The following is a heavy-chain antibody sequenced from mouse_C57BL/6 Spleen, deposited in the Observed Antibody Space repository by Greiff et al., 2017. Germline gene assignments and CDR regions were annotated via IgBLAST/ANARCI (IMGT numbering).Heavy chain of an antibody. D-gene: IGHD1-1*01. V-gene: IGHV5-17*01. Sequence: EVQLVESGGGLVKPGGSLKLSCAASGFTFSDYGMHWVRQAPEKGLEWVAYISSGCSTIYYADKVKGRFTISRDNAKNTLFLQMTSLRSEDTAMYYCARRTYYNSSSYYAMDYWGQGTSVTVSS. J-gene: IGHJ4*01. CDR1: GFTFSDYG. CDR3: ARRTYYNSSSYYAMDY. CDR2: ISSGCSTI.